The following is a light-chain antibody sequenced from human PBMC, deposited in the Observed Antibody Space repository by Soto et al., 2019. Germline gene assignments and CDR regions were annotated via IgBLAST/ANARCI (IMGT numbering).Light chain of an antibody. CDR1: QGIGNL. Sequence: DIQMTPSPPSLSASVGDRITITCRASQGIGNLLAWVQQKPGKAPKSLIYGASTLHSGIPSRFSGSGFSTDFTLTITGLQPEDFATYFCQQYNSFPITFGQGTRLEIK. CDR2: GAS. J-gene: IGKJ5*01. CDR3: QQYNSFPIT. V-gene: IGKV1-16*01.